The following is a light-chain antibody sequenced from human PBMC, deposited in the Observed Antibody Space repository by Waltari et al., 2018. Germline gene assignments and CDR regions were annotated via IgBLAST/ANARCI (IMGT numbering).Light chain of an antibody. J-gene: IGLJ3*02. V-gene: IGLV2-8*01. CDR3: TSYAGTNNYVV. CDR2: EAS. Sequence: QSALTQPPSASGSPGQSVTISCTGTSSDVGGYNFVSWYQQHTGKVPKVVIYEASKRPAGVPTRFAGSKSGNTASLTVSGLQAEDEADYYGTSYAGTNNYVVFGGGTKLTVL. CDR1: SSDVGGYNF.